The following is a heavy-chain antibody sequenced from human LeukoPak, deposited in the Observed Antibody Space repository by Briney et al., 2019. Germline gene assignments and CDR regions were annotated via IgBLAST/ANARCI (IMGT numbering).Heavy chain of an antibody. V-gene: IGHV1-2*02. CDR2: INPNSGGT. CDR1: GYTFTGYY. CDR3: ARGEAAAGVYYYYMDV. D-gene: IGHD6-13*01. Sequence: GASVKVSCKASGYTFTGYYMHWVRQAPGQGLEWMGWINPNSGGTNYAQKFQGRVTMTRDTSISTAYMELSRLRSDDTAVYYCARGEAAAGVYYYYMDVWGKGTTVTVSS. J-gene: IGHJ6*03.